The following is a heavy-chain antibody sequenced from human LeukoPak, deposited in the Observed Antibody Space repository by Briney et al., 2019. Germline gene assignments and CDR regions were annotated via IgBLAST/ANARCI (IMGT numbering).Heavy chain of an antibody. J-gene: IGHJ4*02. CDR1: GGSISSYY. CDR3: ARVSEYVDTGKFFDY. CDR2: IYYSGST. Sequence: SETLSLTCTVSGGSISSYYWSWIRQPPGKGLEWIGYIYYSGSTNCNPSLKSRVTISVDTSKNQFSLKLSSVTAADTAVYYCARVSEYVDTGKFFDYWGQGTLVTVSS. D-gene: IGHD5-18*01. V-gene: IGHV4-59*01.